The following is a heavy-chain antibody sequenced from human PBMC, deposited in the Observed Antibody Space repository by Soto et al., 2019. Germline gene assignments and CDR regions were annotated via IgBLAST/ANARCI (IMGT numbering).Heavy chain of an antibody. V-gene: IGHV3-23*01. CDR2: ISGSGSST. J-gene: IGHJ4*02. CDR3: AKDRYGSGWMVLDY. D-gene: IGHD6-19*01. Sequence: EVQLLESGGGLVQPGGSLRLSCAASGFTFSSYAMSWVRQAPGKGLEWVSVISGSGSSTFYADSVKGRFTISRDNSKNTLYLQMNSLRAEDTAVYYCAKDRYGSGWMVLDYWGQGTLVTVSS. CDR1: GFTFSSYA.